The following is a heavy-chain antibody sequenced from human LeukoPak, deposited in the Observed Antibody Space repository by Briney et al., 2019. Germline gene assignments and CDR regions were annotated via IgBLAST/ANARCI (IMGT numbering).Heavy chain of an antibody. Sequence: GASAKVSCTTSGYTFTNDDITCVRQAPGQGLEWMGWISAYNGNTNYAQNLQGRVTMTTDTSTSTAYMELRSLRSDDTAVFYCARGAYELDYWGQGTLVTVSS. CDR3: ARGAYELDY. CDR2: ISAYNGNT. D-gene: IGHD5-12*01. CDR1: GYTFTNDD. V-gene: IGHV1-18*01. J-gene: IGHJ4*02.